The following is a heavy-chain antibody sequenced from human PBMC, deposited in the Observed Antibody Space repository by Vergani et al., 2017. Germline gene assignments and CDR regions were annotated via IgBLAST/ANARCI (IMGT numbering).Heavy chain of an antibody. CDR1: GFTFSSYA. J-gene: IGHJ4*02. Sequence: EVQLLESGGGLVQPGGSLRLSCAASGFTFSSYAMSWVRQAPGKGLEWVSAISGSGGSTYYADSVKGRFTISRDNSKNALYLQMNGLRAEDTAVYYCARDPPDCSGGSCNRGSYFDYWGQGTLVTVSS. CDR3: ARDPPDCSGGSCNRGSYFDY. V-gene: IGHV3-23*01. D-gene: IGHD2-15*01. CDR2: ISGSGGST.